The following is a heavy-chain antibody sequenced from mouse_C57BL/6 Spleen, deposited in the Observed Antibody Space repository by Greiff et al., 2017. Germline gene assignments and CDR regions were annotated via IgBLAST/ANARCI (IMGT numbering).Heavy chain of an antibody. J-gene: IGHJ2*01. CDR2: ISSGGSYT. D-gene: IGHD1-1*01. V-gene: IGHV5-6*01. CDR1: GFTFSSYG. CDR3: ASRITTGYFDY. Sequence: EVQVVESGGDLVKPGGSLKLSCAASGFTFSSYGMSWVRQTPDKRLEWVATISSGGSYTYYPDSVKGRFTISRDNAKNTLYLEMSDLKSEDTAMYDCASRITTGYFDYWGQDTTLTVS.